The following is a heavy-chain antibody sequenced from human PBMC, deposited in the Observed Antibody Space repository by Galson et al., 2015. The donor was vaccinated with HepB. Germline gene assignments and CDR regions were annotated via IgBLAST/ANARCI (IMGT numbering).Heavy chain of an antibody. CDR1: GFSLSTSGVG. D-gene: IGHD3-16*01. V-gene: IGHV2-5*02. J-gene: IGHJ4*02. CDR2: IYWDDDK. Sequence: PALVKPTQTLTLTCTFSGFSLSTSGVGVGWIRQPPGKALDWLALIYWDDDKRYSPSLKSRLTITKDTSKNQVVLTMTNMDPVDTATYYCAHRRNTADYRTPLFDYWGQGTLVTVSS. CDR3: AHRRNTADYRTPLFDY.